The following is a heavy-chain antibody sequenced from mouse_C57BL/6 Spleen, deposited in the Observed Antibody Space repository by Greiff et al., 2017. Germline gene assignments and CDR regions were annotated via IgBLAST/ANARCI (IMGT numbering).Heavy chain of an antibody. CDR2: IRNKANNHAT. CDR1: GFTFSDAW. J-gene: IGHJ1*03. Sequence: EVQLVESGGGLVQPGGSMKLSCAASGFTFSDAWMDWVRQSPEKGLEWVAEIRNKANNHATYYAESVKGRFTISRDDSKSSVYLQMNSLRAEGTGSYYCTAYSKVWYFDVWGTGTTVTVSS. V-gene: IGHV6-6*01. D-gene: IGHD2-5*01. CDR3: TAYSKVWYFDV.